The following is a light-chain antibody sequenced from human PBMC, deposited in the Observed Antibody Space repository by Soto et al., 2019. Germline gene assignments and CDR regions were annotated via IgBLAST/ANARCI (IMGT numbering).Light chain of an antibody. CDR1: QNVKTR. Sequence: EKVMTQSPATLSVSPGERATLSCRASQNVKTRLAWYQQKPGQAPRLLIYDAFTRATGIPARFSGSASGTEFTLTISSLQSEDFAVYYCQQYDEWPLTYGGGTKEEIK. J-gene: IGKJ4*01. CDR3: QQYDEWPLT. CDR2: DAF. V-gene: IGKV3-15*01.